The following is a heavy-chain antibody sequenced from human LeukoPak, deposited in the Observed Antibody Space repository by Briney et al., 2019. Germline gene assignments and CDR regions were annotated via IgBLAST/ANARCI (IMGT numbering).Heavy chain of an antibody. J-gene: IGHJ4*02. CDR1: GFTVSSNY. V-gene: IGHV3-66*01. CDR3: AKVSVVVAALDY. D-gene: IGHD2-15*01. CDR2: IYSGGST. Sequence: GGSLRLSCAASGFTVSSNYMSWVRQAPGKGLEWVSVIYSGGSTYYADSVKGRFTISRDNSKNTLYLQMNSLRAEDTAVYYCAKVSVVVAALDYWGQGTLVTVSS.